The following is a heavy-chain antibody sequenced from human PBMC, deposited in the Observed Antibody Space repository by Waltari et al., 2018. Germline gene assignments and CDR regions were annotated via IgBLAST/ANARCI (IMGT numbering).Heavy chain of an antibody. Sequence: QVQLQESGPGLVKPSETLSLTCTVSGGSISSYYWSWIRQPAGKGLEWIGRIYSSGRTNYTPSLRSRVTMSVDTSKNQFSLKLNSVTAADTAVYYCARDWAAVADYYFDYWGQGTLVTVSS. D-gene: IGHD6-19*01. CDR3: ARDWAAVADYYFDY. CDR2: IYSSGRT. V-gene: IGHV4-4*07. CDR1: GGSISSYY. J-gene: IGHJ4*02.